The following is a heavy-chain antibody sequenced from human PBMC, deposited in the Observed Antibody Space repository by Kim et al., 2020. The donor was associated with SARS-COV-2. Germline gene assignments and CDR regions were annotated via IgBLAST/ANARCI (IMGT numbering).Heavy chain of an antibody. CDR2: IYYSGST. CDR3: ARQLDETTDDVRWLPTPDYNWFDP. D-gene: IGHD3-10*02. J-gene: IGHJ5*02. V-gene: IGHV4-39*01. Sequence: SETLSLTCTVSGGSISSSSYYWGWIRQPPGKGLEWIGSIYYSGSTYYNPSLKSRVTISVDTSKNQFSLKLSSVTAADTAVYYCARQLDETTDDVRWLPTPDYNWFDPWGQGTLVTVSS. CDR1: GGSISSSSYY.